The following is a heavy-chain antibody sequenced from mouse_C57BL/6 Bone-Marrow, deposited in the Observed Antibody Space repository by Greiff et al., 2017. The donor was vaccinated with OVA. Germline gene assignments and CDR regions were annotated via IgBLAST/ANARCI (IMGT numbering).Heavy chain of an antibody. CDR1: GFTFSDYG. J-gene: IGHJ2*01. CDR3: ARSEYDYFDY. CDR2: ISSGSSTI. V-gene: IGHV5-17*01. D-gene: IGHD5-1*01. Sequence: EVMLVESGGGLVKPGGSLKLSCAASGFTFSDYGMHWVRQAPEKGLEWVAYISSGSSTIYYADTVKGRFTISRDNAKNTLFLQMTSLRSEDTAMYYCARSEYDYFDYWGQGTTLTVSS.